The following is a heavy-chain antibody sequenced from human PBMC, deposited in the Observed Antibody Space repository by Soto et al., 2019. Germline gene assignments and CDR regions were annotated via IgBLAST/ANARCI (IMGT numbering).Heavy chain of an antibody. D-gene: IGHD3-3*01. CDR2: ISYDGSNK. V-gene: IGHV3-30-3*01. Sequence: GGSLRLSCAASGVTFSSYAMHWVRQAPGKGLEWVAVISYDGSNKYYADSVKGRFTISRDNSKNTLYLQMNSLRAEDTAVYYCARDDFSRALEWLLYRRMTYYYGMDVWGQGTTVTVSS. J-gene: IGHJ6*02. CDR1: GVTFSSYA. CDR3: ARDDFSRALEWLLYRRMTYYYGMDV.